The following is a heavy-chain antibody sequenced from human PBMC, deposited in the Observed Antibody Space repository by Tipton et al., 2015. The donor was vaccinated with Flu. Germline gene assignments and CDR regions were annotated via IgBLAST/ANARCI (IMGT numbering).Heavy chain of an antibody. V-gene: IGHV3-7*01. Sequence: QLVQSGGGLVQPGGSLRPSCAASGFSFSSYWMSWVRQAPGKGLEWVANIKQDGSEKYYVDSVEGRFTISRDNAKNSLYLQMNSLRAEDTAVYYCARGGRSCYYVEAFHIWGQGTMVTVSS. CDR3: ARGGRSCYYVEAFHI. CDR2: IKQDGSEK. CDR1: GFSFSSYW. D-gene: IGHD2-15*01. J-gene: IGHJ3*02.